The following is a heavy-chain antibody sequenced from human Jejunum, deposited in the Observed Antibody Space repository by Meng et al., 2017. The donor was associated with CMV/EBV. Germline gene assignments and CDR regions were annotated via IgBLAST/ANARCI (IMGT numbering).Heavy chain of an antibody. CDR1: GYIVIGYY. V-gene: IGHV1-2*02. Sequence: SGYIVIGYYIHWVRQAPGQVLEWMGWINPNTGVTGTAQKFQGRVTMTRDTSITTAYMELSSLRSDDTAVYFCARIPTDNLPNQHFDFWGQGTLVTVSS. D-gene: IGHD2-15*01. CDR3: ARIPTDNLPNQHFDF. J-gene: IGHJ4*02. CDR2: INPNTGVT.